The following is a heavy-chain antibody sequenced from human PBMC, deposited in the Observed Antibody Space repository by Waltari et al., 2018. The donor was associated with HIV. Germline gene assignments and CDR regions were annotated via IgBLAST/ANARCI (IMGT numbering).Heavy chain of an antibody. CDR3: ARGGFGNSGTDSYYHYGMDV. Sequence: QVQLLESGTGLVKASETLSLTCSVSGDSITTYYWGWVRQPPGKGLEWIGYIYNTEYTKYSPYLKSRVTISIDRSKNQFSLKLSSVTPADTAVYYCARGGFGNSGTDSYYHYGMDVWGQGTTVTVSS. CDR1: GDSITTYY. D-gene: IGHD3-10*01. V-gene: IGHV4-59*01. J-gene: IGHJ6*02. CDR2: IYNTEYT.